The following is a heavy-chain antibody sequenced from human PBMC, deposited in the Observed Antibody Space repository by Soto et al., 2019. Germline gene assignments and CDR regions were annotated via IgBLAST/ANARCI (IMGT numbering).Heavy chain of an antibody. CDR2: ISYSGST. V-gene: IGHV4-31*03. CDR3: ARSAQWDGFDP. J-gene: IGHJ3*01. D-gene: IGHD2-8*01. CDR1: AGSISTINYY. Sequence: QVQLQESGPGLVRPSQTLSLTCTVSAGSISTINYYWRWIRQHPEKGLEWIGYISYSGSTFYHSSLKSRVTISLDTSKKQFSLTLTSVTAADTAVYYCARSAQWDGFDPWGQGTMVTVSS.